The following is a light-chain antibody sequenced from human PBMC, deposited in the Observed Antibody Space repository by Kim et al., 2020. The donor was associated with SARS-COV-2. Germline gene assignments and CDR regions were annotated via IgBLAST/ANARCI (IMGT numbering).Light chain of an antibody. J-gene: IGKJ2*01. V-gene: IGKV3-20*01. CDR1: QSVSSSN. CDR2: GEF. Sequence: SPGERAPLSGRTSQSVSSSNLVWYQHKVGQAPRLLIYGEFTRAAGIPDRFSGSGSGTDFTLTIARLEPEDFAVYYCQHYGASLYTFGQGTKLEI. CDR3: QHYGASLYT.